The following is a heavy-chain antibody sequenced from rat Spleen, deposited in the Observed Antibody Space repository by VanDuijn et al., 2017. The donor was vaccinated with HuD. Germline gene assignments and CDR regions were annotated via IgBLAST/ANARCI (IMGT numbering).Heavy chain of an antibody. V-gene: IGHV2-45*01. CDR1: GFSLTTHS. CDR3: ARAPGNGYVMDA. J-gene: IGHJ4*01. CDR2: MWRGGST. Sequence: QVQLMESGPGLVQPSETLSLTCTVSGFSLTTHSVHWVRQPPGKGLEWMGVMWRGGSTEYNSALKSRLSISRDTSKNHVFLKMNSLQREDTATYHCARAPGNGYVMDAWGQGASVTVSS. D-gene: IGHD5-1*01.